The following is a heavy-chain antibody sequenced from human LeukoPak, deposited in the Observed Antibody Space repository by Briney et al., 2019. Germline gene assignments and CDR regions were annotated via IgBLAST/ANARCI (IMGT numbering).Heavy chain of an antibody. CDR1: GFTVRSNY. J-gene: IGHJ2*01. Sequence: GGSLRLSCAASGFTVRSNYMNWVRHATGKGLEWVSAIGSPGDTYYSGSVKGRFTISRENAKNSLYLQMNSLRAGDTAVYFCAREDASGFDLWGRGTLVTVSS. D-gene: IGHD3-10*01. CDR2: IGSPGDT. CDR3: AREDASGFDL. V-gene: IGHV3-13*01.